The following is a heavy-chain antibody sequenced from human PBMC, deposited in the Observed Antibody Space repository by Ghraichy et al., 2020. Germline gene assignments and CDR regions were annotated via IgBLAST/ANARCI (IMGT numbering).Heavy chain of an antibody. CDR1: GFSFGTYW. V-gene: IGHV3-7*03. CDR3: ARIKQWPVPDRDAFDL. Sequence: WGSLRLSCEGSGFSFGTYWMTWVRQAPGQGLEWVANIKQDGSKENYVDSVKGRFTISRDNAKNLLYLQMNSLRAEDTAVYYCARIKQWPVPDRDAFDLWGQGTMVTVSS. J-gene: IGHJ3*01. CDR2: IKQDGSKE. D-gene: IGHD6-19*01.